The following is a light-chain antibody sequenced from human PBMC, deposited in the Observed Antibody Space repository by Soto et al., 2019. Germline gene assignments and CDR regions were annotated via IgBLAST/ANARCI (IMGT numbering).Light chain of an antibody. CDR2: GAS. J-gene: IGKJ4*01. Sequence: DIVMTQSPATPSVSTGERATLSCRASQSVSSNLAWYPQKPGQAPRLIIYGASTRATGIPARFSGSGSGTEFTLTISSLQSEDFAVYYCQQYNNWPPLTFGGGTKVEIK. CDR3: QQYNNWPPLT. V-gene: IGKV3-15*01. CDR1: QSVSSN.